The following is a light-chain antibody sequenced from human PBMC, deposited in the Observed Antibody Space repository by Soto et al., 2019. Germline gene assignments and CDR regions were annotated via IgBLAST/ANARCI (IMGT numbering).Light chain of an antibody. J-gene: IGLJ1*01. Sequence: QSVLTQPPSVSGAPGQRVTISCTGSTSNIGAGYDVHWYQQFPGTAPKVLIYGNSNRPSGVPDRFSGSKSGTSASLAITGLQAEDEADYYCQSYDISLREYVFGTGTKVTVL. CDR2: GNS. V-gene: IGLV1-40*01. CDR3: QSYDISLREYV. CDR1: TSNIGAGYD.